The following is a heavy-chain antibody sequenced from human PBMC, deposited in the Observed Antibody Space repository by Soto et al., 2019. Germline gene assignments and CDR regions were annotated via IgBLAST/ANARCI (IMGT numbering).Heavy chain of an antibody. D-gene: IGHD1-1*01. CDR3: ARVTPGNNLYYFSGMDV. CDR1: GFTFGTYA. J-gene: IGHJ6*02. Sequence: GGSLRLSCVASGFTFGTYAIHWVRQAPGKGLQWVALISYEGRNTYYADSVKGRFTVSRDNSKSTLYLQMNSLRPEDTGVYYCARVTPGNNLYYFSGMDVWGQGTSVTVSS. V-gene: IGHV3-30-3*01. CDR2: ISYEGRNT.